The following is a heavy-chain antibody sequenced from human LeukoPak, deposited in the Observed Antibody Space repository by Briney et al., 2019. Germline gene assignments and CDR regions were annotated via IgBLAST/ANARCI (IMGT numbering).Heavy chain of an antibody. CDR3: ARGPRTFDP. CDR2: IYHSGST. V-gene: IGHV4-38-2*01. CDR1: GYSISSGYY. J-gene: IGHJ5*02. Sequence: SETLSLTCAVSGYSISSGYYWAWIRQPPGKGLEWIGSIYHSGSTHYNPSLKRRVTISADTSKNQFSLKVSSVTAADTAVYYCARGPRTFDPWGQGTLVTISS.